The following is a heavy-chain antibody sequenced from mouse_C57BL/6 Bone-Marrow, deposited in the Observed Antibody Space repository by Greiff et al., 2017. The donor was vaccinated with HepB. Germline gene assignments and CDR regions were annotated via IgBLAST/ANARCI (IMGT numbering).Heavy chain of an antibody. D-gene: IGHD4-1*01. CDR3: ARSGTGDYFDY. CDR1: GYTFTDYN. CDR2: INPNNGGT. J-gene: IGHJ2*01. V-gene: IGHV1-22*01. Sequence: VQLQQSGPELVKPGASVKMSCKASGYTFTDYNMHWVKQSHGKSLEWIGYINPNNGGTSYNQKFKGKATLTVNKSASTAYMELRSLTSEDSAVYYCARSGTGDYFDYWGQGTTLTVSS.